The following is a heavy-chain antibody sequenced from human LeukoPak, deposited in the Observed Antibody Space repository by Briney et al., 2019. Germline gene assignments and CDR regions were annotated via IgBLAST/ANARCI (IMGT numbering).Heavy chain of an antibody. J-gene: IGHJ4*02. CDR3: ARGLVGGGSYYFDY. CDR1: GGSISSYY. Sequence: SETLSLTCPVSGGSISSYYWSWIRQPAGKGLEWIGRIYTSGSTNYNPSLKSRVTMSVDTSKNQFSLKLSSVTAADTAVYYCARGLVGGGSYYFDYWGQGTLVIVSS. CDR2: IYTSGST. D-gene: IGHD1-26*01. V-gene: IGHV4-4*07.